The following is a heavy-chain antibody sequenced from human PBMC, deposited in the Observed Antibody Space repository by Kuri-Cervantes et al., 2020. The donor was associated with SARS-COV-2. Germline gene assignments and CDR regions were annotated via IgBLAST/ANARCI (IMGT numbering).Heavy chain of an antibody. CDR1: GYIFTTCE. CDR3: ARFLDCSSTSCYPSWYFDL. V-gene: IGHV1-8*03. CDR2: MNPNNGNT. J-gene: IGHJ2*01. Sequence: ASVKVSCKASGYIFTTCEINWVRQVPGQGLEWIGWMNPNNGNTGYAQKFQGRVTITRDTSISTAYMELSSLRSDDTAVYYCARFLDCSSTSCYPSWYFDLWGRGTLVTVSS. D-gene: IGHD2-2*01.